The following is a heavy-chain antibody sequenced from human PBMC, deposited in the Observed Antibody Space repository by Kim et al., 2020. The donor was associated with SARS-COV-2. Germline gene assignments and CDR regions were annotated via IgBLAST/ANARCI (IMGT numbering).Heavy chain of an antibody. V-gene: IGHV4-4*07. D-gene: IGHD2-8*01. CDR1: GGSISSYC. CDR2: IYTSGST. Sequence: SETLSLTCTVSGGSISSYCWSWIRQPPGKGLEWIWRIYTSGSTNYNPSLTSRVTMSVDTSKTQFSLTLNSVTAADTALYYCSWSRTWVFADRG. CDR3: SWSRTWVFAD. J-gene: IGHJ4*01.